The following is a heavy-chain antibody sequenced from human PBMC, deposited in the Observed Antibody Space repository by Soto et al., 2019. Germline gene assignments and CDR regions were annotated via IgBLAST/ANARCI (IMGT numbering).Heavy chain of an antibody. D-gene: IGHD5-18*01. CDR3: AKDITARKLSYCFDP. CDR2: ISWNSGSI. J-gene: IGHJ5*02. CDR1: GFTFDDYA. Sequence: EVQLVESGGGLVQPGRSLRLSCAASGFTFDDYAMHWVRQAPGKGLEWVSGISWNSGSIGYADSVKGRFTISRDNAKNPLYLQMNRLRAEDTALYYWAKDITARKLSYCFDPWGQGTLVTVSS. V-gene: IGHV3-9*01.